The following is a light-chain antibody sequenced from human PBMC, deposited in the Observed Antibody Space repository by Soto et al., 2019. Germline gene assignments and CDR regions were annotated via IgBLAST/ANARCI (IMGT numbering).Light chain of an antibody. V-gene: IGKV3-15*01. J-gene: IGKJ4*01. CDR1: QSVSTN. Sequence: ETVMTQSPATLSVSPGDRVALSCRGSQSVSTNLAWYQQKPGQAPRLLIYGASSRATGIPARFSGSGSGTEFTLTISSLQSEDFAVYYCQQYNNWPPLTFGGGTKVDIK. CDR2: GAS. CDR3: QQYNNWPPLT.